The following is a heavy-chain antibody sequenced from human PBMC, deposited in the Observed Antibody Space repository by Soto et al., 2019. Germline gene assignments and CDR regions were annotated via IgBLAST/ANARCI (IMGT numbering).Heavy chain of an antibody. CDR1: GVSISSYY. Sequence: SETLSLTCTVSGVSISSYYWIWIRQPPGKGLEWIGYIYYSGSTNYNPSLKSRVTISVDTSKNQFSLKTSSVTAADTAVYYCAREMSYYGSGTHYYMDVWGKGTTVTVSS. J-gene: IGHJ6*03. CDR3: AREMSYYGSGTHYYMDV. D-gene: IGHD3-10*01. V-gene: IGHV4-59*01. CDR2: IYYSGST.